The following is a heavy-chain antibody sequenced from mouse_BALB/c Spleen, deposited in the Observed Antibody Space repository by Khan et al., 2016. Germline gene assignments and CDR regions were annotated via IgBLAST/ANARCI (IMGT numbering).Heavy chain of an antibody. V-gene: IGHV9-1*02. CDR3: AREGGTTVVAPGFFDV. J-gene: IGHJ1*01. D-gene: IGHD1-1*02. Sequence: QIQLVQSGPDLKKPGETVKISCKASGYTFTSYGMNWVKQAPGKGLKWMGWIDTYSGETKYADDFKGRFVFSLETSASTAYLQINNLNNEDMAIYFCAREGGTTVVAPGFFDVWGAGTTVTVSS. CDR2: IDTYSGET. CDR1: GYTFTSYG.